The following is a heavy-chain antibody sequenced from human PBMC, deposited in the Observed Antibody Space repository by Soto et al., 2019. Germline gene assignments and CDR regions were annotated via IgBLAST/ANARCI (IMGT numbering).Heavy chain of an antibody. CDR3: ARDPVGATTWFDP. Sequence: SETLSLTCTVSGGSISSYYWSWIRQPPGKGLEWIGYIYYSGSTNYNPSLKSRVTISVDTSKNQFSLKLSSVTAADTAVYYCARDPVGATTWFDPWGQGTLVTVSS. D-gene: IGHD1-26*01. CDR1: GGSISSYY. CDR2: IYYSGST. V-gene: IGHV4-59*01. J-gene: IGHJ5*02.